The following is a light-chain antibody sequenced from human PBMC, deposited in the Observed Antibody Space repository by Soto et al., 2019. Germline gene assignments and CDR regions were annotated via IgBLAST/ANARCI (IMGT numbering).Light chain of an antibody. CDR2: EVS. Sequence: QSALTQPASVSGSPGQSITISCTGTSSDVGGYNYVSWYQQHPGKAPKLMIYEVSNRPSGVSNRFSGPKSGNTASLTISGLQAEDEADYYCSSYTISNTLVFGGGTKLTVL. J-gene: IGLJ2*01. CDR1: SSDVGGYNY. V-gene: IGLV2-14*01. CDR3: SSYTISNTLV.